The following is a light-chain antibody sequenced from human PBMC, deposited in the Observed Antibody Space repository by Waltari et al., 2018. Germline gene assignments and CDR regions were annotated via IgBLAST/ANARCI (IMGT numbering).Light chain of an antibody. Sequence: DIQLTQSPSFLSASVGDRVTITCRASQGISSFLAWYQQKPGKAPKLLIFAAYTLQSGVPSRFRGSGSGTRFTLTISSLQPEDFATYYCQQRNSFPYTFGQGTKLEIK. V-gene: IGKV1-9*01. CDR1: QGISSF. CDR3: QQRNSFPYT. CDR2: AAY. J-gene: IGKJ2*01.